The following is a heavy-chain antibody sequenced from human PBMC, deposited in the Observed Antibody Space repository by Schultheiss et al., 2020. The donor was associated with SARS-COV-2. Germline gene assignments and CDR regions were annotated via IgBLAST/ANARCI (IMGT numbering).Heavy chain of an antibody. CDR1: GFTFSSYG. V-gene: IGHV3-48*01. CDR3: ARGTKGIAARLGYYYYYGMDV. D-gene: IGHD6-6*01. CDR2: ISTLSTTT. J-gene: IGHJ6*02. Sequence: GGSLRLSCAASGFTFSSYGMHWVRQAPGKGLEWISYISTLSTTTYYADSVKGRFIISRDNSRNTLYLQTNSLRAEDTAVYYCARGTKGIAARLGYYYYYGMDVWGQGTTVTVSS.